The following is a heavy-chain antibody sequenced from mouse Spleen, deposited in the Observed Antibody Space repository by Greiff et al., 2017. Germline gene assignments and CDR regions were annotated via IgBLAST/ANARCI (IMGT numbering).Heavy chain of an antibody. CDR2: IRSKSNNYAT. Sequence: EVQLVESGGGLVQPKGSLKLSCAASGFSFNTYAMNWVRQAPGKGLEWVARIRSKSNNYATYYADSVKDRFTISRDDSESMLYLQMNNLKTEDTAMYYCVTLGRDYYAMDYWGQGTSVTVSS. J-gene: IGHJ4*01. V-gene: IGHV10-1*01. CDR1: GFSFNTYA. D-gene: IGHD4-1*01. CDR3: VTLGRDYYAMDY.